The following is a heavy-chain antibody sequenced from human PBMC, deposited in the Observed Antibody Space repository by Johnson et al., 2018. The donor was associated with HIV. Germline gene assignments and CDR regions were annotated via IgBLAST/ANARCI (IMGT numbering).Heavy chain of an antibody. V-gene: IGHV3-9*01. D-gene: IGHD2-21*01. Sequence: VQLVESGGGLVQPGRSLRLSCAASGFIFDDYAMHWVRPAPGKGLEWVSGISWNSGRIDYADSVKGRFSIPSDNAKNSLYLQMNSLRAEDTALYYCAKDIVNCAGDCYARGASDFWGQGTMVTVSS. J-gene: IGHJ3*01. CDR1: GFIFDDYA. CDR3: AKDIVNCAGDCYARGASDF. CDR2: ISWNSGRI.